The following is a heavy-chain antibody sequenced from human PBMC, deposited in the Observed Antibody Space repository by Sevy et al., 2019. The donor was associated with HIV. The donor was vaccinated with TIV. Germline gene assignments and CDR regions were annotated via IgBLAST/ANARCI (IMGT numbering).Heavy chain of an antibody. CDR1: GFTFSSYS. CDR2: ISSSSSYI. D-gene: IGHD2-15*01. CDR3: ARDLVVVAATPYYFDY. V-gene: IGHV3-21*01. J-gene: IGHJ4*02. Sequence: GGSLRLSCAASGFTFSSYSMNWVRQAPGKGLEWVSSISSSSSYINYADSVKGRFTISRDNAKNSLYLQMNSLRAEDTAVYYCARDLVVVAATPYYFDYWGQGTLVTVSS.